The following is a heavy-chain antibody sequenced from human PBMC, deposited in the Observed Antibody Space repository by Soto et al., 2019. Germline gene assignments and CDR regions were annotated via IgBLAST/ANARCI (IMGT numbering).Heavy chain of an antibody. V-gene: IGHV3-30*03. J-gene: IGHJ6*02. CDR1: GFSFSRYG. CDR3: VRDSISGSYYFYYYGMDV. D-gene: IGHD1-26*01. CDR2: ISYDGSKK. Sequence: QVQLVESGGGVVQPGRSLRLSCAASGFSFSRYGMHWVRQAPGKGLEWVAVISYDGSKKYDADSVKGRFTISRDNSKNTLYLQMNNRRPEDTAVYYCVRDSISGSYYFYYYGMDVWGLGTTFTFSS.